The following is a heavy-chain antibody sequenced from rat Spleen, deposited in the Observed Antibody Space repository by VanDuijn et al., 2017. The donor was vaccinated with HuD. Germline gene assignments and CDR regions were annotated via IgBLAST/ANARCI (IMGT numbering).Heavy chain of an antibody. J-gene: IGHJ2*01. CDR1: GFSLTSNS. CDR2: IWGDGST. V-gene: IGHV2-1*01. D-gene: IGHD1-1*01. Sequence: QVQLKESGPGLVQPSQTLSLTCTVSGFSLTSNSVHWVRQPPGKGLEWMGGIWGDGSTDYNSALKSRLSISRDTSKSQVCLKMNSLQTDETAIYFCTRTTRYYSATFDYWGQGVMVTVSS. CDR3: TRTTRYYSATFDY.